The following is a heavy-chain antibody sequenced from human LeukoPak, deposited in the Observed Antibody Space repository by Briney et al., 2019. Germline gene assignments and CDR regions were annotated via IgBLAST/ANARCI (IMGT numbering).Heavy chain of an antibody. D-gene: IGHD1-26*01. CDR2: IGKAGDT. CDR3: TRGAEGFDP. CDR1: GLTFSNYD. J-gene: IGHJ5*02. Sequence: PGGSLGLSCAASGLTFSNYDMHWVRQAAGKGLEWVSGIGKAGDTYYVGSVRGRFTISRENGKNSLYLQMNSLRVGDTAVYYCTRGAEGFDPWGQGTLVTVSS. V-gene: IGHV3-13*01.